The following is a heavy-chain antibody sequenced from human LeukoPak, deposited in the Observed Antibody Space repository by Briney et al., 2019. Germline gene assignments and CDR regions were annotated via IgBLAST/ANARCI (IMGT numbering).Heavy chain of an antibody. CDR2: INYSGST. D-gene: IGHD2-2*01. CDR1: GDSISSYY. V-gene: IGHV4-59*01. Sequence: SETLSLTCTVSGDSISSYYWSWIRQPPGKGLECIAYINYSGSTKSNPSLKSRVTISLDTSKNQFSLQLNSATAADTAIYYCARDRAYANSGGYAFDIWGQGTMVTVSS. J-gene: IGHJ3*02. CDR3: ARDRAYANSGGYAFDI.